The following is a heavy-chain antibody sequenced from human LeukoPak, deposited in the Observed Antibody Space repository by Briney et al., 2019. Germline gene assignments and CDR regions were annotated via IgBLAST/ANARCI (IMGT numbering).Heavy chain of an antibody. J-gene: IGHJ5*02. CDR1: GYTLTELS. D-gene: IGHD3-3*01. CDR2: FDPEDGET. CDR3: ATAPYDFWSGHFNWFDP. V-gene: IGHV1-24*01. Sequence: GASVNVSCKVSGYTLTELSMHWVRQAPGKGLEWMGGFDPEDGETIYAQKFQGRVTMTEDTSTDTAYMELSSLRSEDTAVYYCATAPYDFWSGHFNWFDPWGQGTLVTVSS.